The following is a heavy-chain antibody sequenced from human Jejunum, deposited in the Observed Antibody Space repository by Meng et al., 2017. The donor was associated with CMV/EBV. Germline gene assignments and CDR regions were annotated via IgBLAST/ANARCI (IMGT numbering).Heavy chain of an antibody. CDR3: AKVEGVYCTNAVCSMATGDDALDI. V-gene: IGHV4-39*07. Sequence: WNWIRQPPGKGLEWIGTIHYRGSTSYNPSLKSRLTASVDTSKNQFSLKLSSVTAADTAVYYCAKVEGVYCTNAVCSMATGDDALDIWGQGTMVTVSS. CDR2: IHYRGST. J-gene: IGHJ3*02. D-gene: IGHD2-8*01.